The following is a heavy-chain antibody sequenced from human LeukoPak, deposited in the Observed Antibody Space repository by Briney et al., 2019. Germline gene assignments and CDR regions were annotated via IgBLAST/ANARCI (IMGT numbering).Heavy chain of an antibody. D-gene: IGHD1-26*01. CDR1: GFTFDDYG. CDR3: ARVPSDSGSGGVWAAFDI. Sequence: GGSLRLSCAASGFTFDDYGMSWVRQAPGKGLEWVSGINWNGGSTGYADSVKGRFTISRDNAKNSLYLQMNSLRAEDTALYYCARVPSDSGSGGVWAAFDIWGQGTMVTVSS. V-gene: IGHV3-20*04. J-gene: IGHJ3*02. CDR2: INWNGGST.